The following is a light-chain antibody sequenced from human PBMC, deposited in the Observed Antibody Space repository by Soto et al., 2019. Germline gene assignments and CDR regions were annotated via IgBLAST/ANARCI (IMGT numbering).Light chain of an antibody. CDR2: EVN. CDR1: SSDVGGYKY. J-gene: IGLJ1*01. CDR3: SSYAGINNLGV. V-gene: IGLV2-8*01. Sequence: QSALTQPPSASGSPGQSVTISCTGTSSDVGGYKYVSWYQQHPGKAPKLMIFEVNKRLSGVPDRFSGSKSGKTASLTVSGLQAEDEADYYCSSYAGINNLGVFGTGTKVTVL.